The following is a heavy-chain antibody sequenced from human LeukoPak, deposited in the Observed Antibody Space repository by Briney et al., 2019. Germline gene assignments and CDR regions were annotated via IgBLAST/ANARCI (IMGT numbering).Heavy chain of an antibody. CDR3: ARDGEILGYCSGGSCYPGLV. CDR2: ISWNSGSI. V-gene: IGHV3-9*01. Sequence: GRSLRLSCAASGFTFDDYAMHWVRQAPGKGLEWVSGISWNSGSIGYADSVKGRFTISRDNAKNSLYLQMNSLRAEDTAVYYCARDGEILGYCSGGSCYPGLVWGQGTLVTVSS. CDR1: GFTFDDYA. D-gene: IGHD2-15*01. J-gene: IGHJ4*02.